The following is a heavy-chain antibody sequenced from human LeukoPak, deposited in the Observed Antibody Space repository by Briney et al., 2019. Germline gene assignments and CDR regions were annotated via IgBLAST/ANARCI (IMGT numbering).Heavy chain of an antibody. CDR1: GYTFTSYS. CDR3: ARAIIASIAAAATDV. J-gene: IGHJ6*04. Sequence: ASVKVSCKTSGYTFTSYSISWVRQAPGQGLEWMGWINPNSGGTNYAQKFQGRVTMTRDTSISTAYMELSRLRSDDTAVYYCARAIIASIAAAATDVWGKGTTVTISS. CDR2: INPNSGGT. V-gene: IGHV1-2*02. D-gene: IGHD6-13*01.